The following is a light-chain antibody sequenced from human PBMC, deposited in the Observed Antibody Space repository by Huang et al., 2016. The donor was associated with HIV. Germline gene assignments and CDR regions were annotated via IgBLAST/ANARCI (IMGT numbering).Light chain of an antibody. V-gene: IGKV3-11*01. Sequence: EIVLTQSPATLSLSPGERATLSCRAIQSLTSYLAWYQQKPGQAPRLLIYDASNRATGIPARFSGSGSGTDFTLTISNLEPEDFAVYYCQQRSNWPRLTFGGGTKVEIK. CDR2: DAS. J-gene: IGKJ4*01. CDR3: QQRSNWPRLT. CDR1: QSLTSY.